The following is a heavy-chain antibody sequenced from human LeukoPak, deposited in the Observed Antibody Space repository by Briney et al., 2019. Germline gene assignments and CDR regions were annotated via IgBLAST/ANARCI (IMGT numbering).Heavy chain of an antibody. CDR1: GFSFSNYA. Sequence: GGSLRLSCAASGFSFSNYAMSWVRQAPGKGLEWVSFIAGGGGKRFYADSVKGRFTISRDNSKNSLFLQMNSLRAGDTAVYYCAKSRLSYYDDAFDAWGRGTMVTVSS. D-gene: IGHD3-22*01. CDR2: IAGGGGKR. V-gene: IGHV3-23*01. CDR3: AKSRLSYYDDAFDA. J-gene: IGHJ3*01.